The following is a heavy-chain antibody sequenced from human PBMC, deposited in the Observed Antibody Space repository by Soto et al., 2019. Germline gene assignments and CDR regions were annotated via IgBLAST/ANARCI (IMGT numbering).Heavy chain of an antibody. CDR1: GYTFTRYD. CDR3: ARGGYCSGGSCYSLRGDY. Sequence: GASVKVCCKASGYTFTRYDINWVRQATGQGLEWMGWMNPNSGNTGYAQKFQGRVTMTRNTSISTAYMELSSLRSEDTAVYYCARGGYCSGGSCYSLRGDYWGQGTLVTVSS. V-gene: IGHV1-8*01. CDR2: MNPNSGNT. D-gene: IGHD2-15*01. J-gene: IGHJ4*02.